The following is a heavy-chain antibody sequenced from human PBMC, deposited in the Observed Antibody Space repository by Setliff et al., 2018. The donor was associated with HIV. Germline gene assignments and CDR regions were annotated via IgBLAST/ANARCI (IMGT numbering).Heavy chain of an antibody. CDR1: GFTFGNYR. CDR2: ISSSGTTI. CDR3: ARDGLEGDMAGRQRTYAFGY. Sequence: GSLRLSCAASGFTFGNYRMNWVRQAPGKGLEWLSYISSSGTTIRYADSVKGRFTISRDNAQKSLYLQMNSLRAEDTAVYYCARDGLEGDMAGRQRTYAFGYWGQGTLVTVSS. D-gene: IGHD2-15*01. J-gene: IGHJ4*02. V-gene: IGHV3-48*01.